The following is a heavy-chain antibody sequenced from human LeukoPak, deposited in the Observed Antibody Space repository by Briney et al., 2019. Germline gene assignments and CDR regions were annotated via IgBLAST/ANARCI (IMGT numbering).Heavy chain of an antibody. V-gene: IGHV4-39*01. CDR3: ARHAVADSVTVFGVSRDV. D-gene: IGHD3-3*01. J-gene: IGHJ6*04. CDR2: IYYSGTT. CDR1: GDSMSSSSYY. Sequence: SETLSLTCSVSGDSMSSSSYYWGWIRQPPGKGLEWIGSIYYSGTTHYNASLKSRVIISLDRSRTQFSLQVNSVTAADTAVYYCARHAVADSVTVFGVSRDVWGKGTTVTLFS.